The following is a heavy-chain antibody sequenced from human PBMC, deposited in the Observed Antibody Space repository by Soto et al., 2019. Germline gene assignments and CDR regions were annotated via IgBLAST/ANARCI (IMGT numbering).Heavy chain of an antibody. CDR3: AREAGTPNWFDP. Sequence: SETLSLTCTVSGGSISSGDYYWSWIRQPPGKGLEWIGYIYYSGSTYYNPSLKSRVTISVDTSKNQFSLKLSSVTAADTAVYYCAREAGTPNWFDPWGQGTLVTVSS. V-gene: IGHV4-30-4*01. CDR2: IYYSGST. J-gene: IGHJ5*02. CDR1: GGSISSGDYY. D-gene: IGHD2-15*01.